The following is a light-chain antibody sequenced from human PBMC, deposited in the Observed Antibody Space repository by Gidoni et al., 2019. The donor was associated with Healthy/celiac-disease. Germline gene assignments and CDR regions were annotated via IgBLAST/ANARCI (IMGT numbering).Light chain of an antibody. J-gene: IGLJ3*02. Sequence: QSVLTQPPSASRPPGQRVTISCSGSSSNIGSNTVNWYQQLPGTAPKLFIYRNNQRPSGVPDRFSGSKSGTSASLAISGLQSEDEADYYCAAWDDSLNGWVFGGGTKLTVL. CDR2: RNN. V-gene: IGLV1-44*01. CDR1: SSNIGSNT. CDR3: AAWDDSLNGWV.